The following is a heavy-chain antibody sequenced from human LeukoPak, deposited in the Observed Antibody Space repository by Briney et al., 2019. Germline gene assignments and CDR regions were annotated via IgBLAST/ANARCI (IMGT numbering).Heavy chain of an antibody. CDR2: ISSSGSTI. CDR3: ARDSRIQLWLNDY. CDR1: GFTFSDYY. D-gene: IGHD5-18*01. J-gene: IGHJ4*02. Sequence: GGSLRLSCAASGFTFSDYYMSWIRQAPGKGLEWVSYISSSGSTIYYADSVKGRSTISRDNAKNSLYLQMNSLRAEDTAVYYCARDSRIQLWLNDYWGQGTLVTVSS. V-gene: IGHV3-11*01.